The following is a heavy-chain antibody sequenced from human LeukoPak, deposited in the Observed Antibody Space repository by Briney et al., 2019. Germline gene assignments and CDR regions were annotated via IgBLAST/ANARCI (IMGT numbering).Heavy chain of an antibody. CDR1: GFTFSRYW. Sequence: RPGGSLRLSCAASGFTFSRYWMHWVRQAPGKGMVWVSRINPDGSPTTYADSVKGRFTISRDNATNTLYLQMNSLRAEDTAVYYCARGPYFASSSGYYYYYMDVWGKGTTVTVSS. V-gene: IGHV3-74*01. CDR2: INPDGSPT. CDR3: ARGPYFASSSGYYYYYMDV. J-gene: IGHJ6*03. D-gene: IGHD6-6*01.